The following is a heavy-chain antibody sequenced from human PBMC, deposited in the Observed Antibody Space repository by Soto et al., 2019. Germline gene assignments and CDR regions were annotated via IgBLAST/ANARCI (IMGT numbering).Heavy chain of an antibody. V-gene: IGHV4-30-4*01. D-gene: IGHD3-3*01. J-gene: IGHJ4*02. Sequence: SETLSLTCTVSGGSISSGDYYWSWIRQPPGKGLEWIGYIYHSGSTYYNPSLKSRVTISVDTSNNQFSLKLSSVTAADTAVYYCARHLLRFPFDYWGQGTLVTVSS. CDR1: GGSISSGDYY. CDR2: IYHSGST. CDR3: ARHLLRFPFDY.